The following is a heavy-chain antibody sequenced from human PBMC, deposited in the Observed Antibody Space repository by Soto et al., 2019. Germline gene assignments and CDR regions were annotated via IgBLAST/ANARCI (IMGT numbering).Heavy chain of an antibody. CDR2: IYYSGTT. D-gene: IGHD7-27*01. Sequence: QLQLQESGPRLVKPSETLSLTCTVSGGSITSSHYYWGWIRQPPGKGREGIGTIYYSGTTSYHPSLKSRVTISADTSKNQFSLRLSSVTAADTAVYYCARHGPTWVAQVLYFDYWGQGALVTVSS. CDR3: ARHGPTWVAQVLYFDY. V-gene: IGHV4-39*01. CDR1: GGSITSSHYY. J-gene: IGHJ4*02.